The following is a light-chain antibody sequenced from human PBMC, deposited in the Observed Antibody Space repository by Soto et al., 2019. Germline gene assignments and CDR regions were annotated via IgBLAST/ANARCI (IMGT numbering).Light chain of an antibody. J-gene: IGKJ1*01. CDR3: QHCGNSPTA. CDR1: QSVSSNY. V-gene: IGKV3-20*01. Sequence: EIVLTQSPGTLSLSPGERATLSCRASQSVSSNYLAWYQQKPGQAPRLLIYGASSRATGVPDRFSGSGSGTDFTLTISRLEPEDFAVYYCQHCGNSPTAFGQGTKVDI. CDR2: GAS.